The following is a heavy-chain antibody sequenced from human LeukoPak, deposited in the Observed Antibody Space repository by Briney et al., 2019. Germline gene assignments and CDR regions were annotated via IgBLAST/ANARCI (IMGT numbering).Heavy chain of an antibody. CDR2: ISSSGSTI. CDR3: ARSIPAGNRR. V-gene: IGHV3-11*01. D-gene: IGHD2-2*01. CDR1: GFTFSAYY. Sequence: GGSLRLSCAASGFTFSAYYMSWVRQAPRKGLELVSYISSSGSTIDYAYSVKGRFTISRDNAKNSLYLQMNSLRAEDTAVYYCARSIPAGNRRWGQGTLVTVSS. J-gene: IGHJ4*02.